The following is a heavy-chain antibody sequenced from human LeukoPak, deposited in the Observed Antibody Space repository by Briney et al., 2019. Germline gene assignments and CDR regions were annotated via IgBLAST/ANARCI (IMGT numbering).Heavy chain of an antibody. CDR1: GGSISSYY. Sequence: SETLSLTCTVSGGSISSYYWSWIRQPPGKGLEWIGYIYYSGSTNYNPSLKSRVTISVDTSKNQFSLKLSSVTAADTAVYYCARDSSYGPIDYWGQGTLVTVSS. J-gene: IGHJ4*02. D-gene: IGHD5-18*01. CDR3: ARDSSYGPIDY. CDR2: IYYSGST. V-gene: IGHV4-59*01.